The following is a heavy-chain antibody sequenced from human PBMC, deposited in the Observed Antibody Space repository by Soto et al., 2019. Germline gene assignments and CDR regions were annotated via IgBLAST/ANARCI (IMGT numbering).Heavy chain of an antibody. D-gene: IGHD3-3*01. V-gene: IGHV5-51*01. J-gene: IGHJ6*02. CDR2: IFPGDSDT. CDR1: GYSFTNYW. CDR3: ARHGRFDFWSADYYNHGMDV. Sequence: GESLKISCKGSGYSFTNYWIGWVRQMPGKGPEWIGIIFPGDSDTRRSPSFQGQVTISADKSISTAFLQWSSLKASDTAIYYCARHGRFDFWSADYYNHGMDVWGQGTTVTVSS.